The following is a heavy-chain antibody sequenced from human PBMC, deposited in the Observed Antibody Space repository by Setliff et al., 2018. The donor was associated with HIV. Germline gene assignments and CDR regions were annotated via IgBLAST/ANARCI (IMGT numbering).Heavy chain of an antibody. D-gene: IGHD6-6*01. CDR1: GDSIRSGSYY. Sequence: SETLSLTCTVSGDSIRSGSYYWSWIRQPAGKGLEWIGRMYTSGGTNYNPSLKSRVTIAVDRSKNQFSLKLSSATAADTAVYYCASSLYSSSSFDYWGQGMLVTV. CDR3: ASSLYSSSSFDY. J-gene: IGHJ4*02. CDR2: MYTSGGT. V-gene: IGHV4-61*02.